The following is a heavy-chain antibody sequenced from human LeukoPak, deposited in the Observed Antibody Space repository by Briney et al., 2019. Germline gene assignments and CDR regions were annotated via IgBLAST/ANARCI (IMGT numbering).Heavy chain of an antibody. Sequence: GGSLRLSCAASGFTFSSYWMSWVRQAPGKGLEWVANIKKDGSEKYYVDSVKGRFTISRDNAKNSLYLQMNSLRAEDTAVYYCASPFGYSYGLAGFVWGQGTLVTVSS. CDR3: ASPFGYSYGLAGFV. V-gene: IGHV3-7*01. D-gene: IGHD5-18*01. CDR1: GFTFSSYW. CDR2: IKKDGSEK. J-gene: IGHJ4*02.